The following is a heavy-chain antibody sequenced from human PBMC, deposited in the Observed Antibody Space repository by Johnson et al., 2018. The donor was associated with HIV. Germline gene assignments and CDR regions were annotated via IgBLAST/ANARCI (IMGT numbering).Heavy chain of an antibody. CDR2: IRYDGSNK. CDR3: GKDRAVAGKGHDAFDI. J-gene: IGHJ3*02. D-gene: IGHD6-19*01. Sequence: VESGGGVVQPGGSLRLSCAASGFTFSSYGMHWVRQAPGKGLEWVAFIRYDGSNKYYADSVKGRFTISRYTLKNTLYLQMNSLIDEDTAVYYSGKDRAVAGKGHDAFDIWGQGTMVTVSS. CDR1: GFTFSSYG. V-gene: IGHV3-30*02.